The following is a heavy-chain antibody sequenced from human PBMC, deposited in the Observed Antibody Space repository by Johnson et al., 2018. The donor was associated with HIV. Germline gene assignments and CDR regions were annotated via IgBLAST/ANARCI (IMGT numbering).Heavy chain of an antibody. Sequence: QVQLVESGGGVVQPGGSLRLSCAASGFTFSSYGMHWVRQAPGKGLEWVAVISYDGSNKYYADSVKGRFTISRDNSKNTLYLQMNSLRAEDTAVYYCARDLDLREDLAFDIWGQGTMVTVSS. CDR2: ISYDGSNK. J-gene: IGHJ3*02. CDR1: GFTFSSYG. V-gene: IGHV3-30*19. CDR3: ARDLDLREDLAFDI. D-gene: IGHD1-1*01.